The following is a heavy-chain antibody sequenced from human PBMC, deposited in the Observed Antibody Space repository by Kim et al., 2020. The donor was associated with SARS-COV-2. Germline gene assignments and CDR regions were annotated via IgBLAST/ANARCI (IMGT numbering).Heavy chain of an antibody. D-gene: IGHD3-10*01. Sequence: GGSLRLSCAASGFIFHNYEMKWVRQAPGKGLEWVSFISRSGSTIYYADSVKGRFTISRDNTKNSLFLQLSSLRAEDTAIYYCARGRREYELGFSEYFYRWGQGTLVTVSS. CDR3: ARGRREYELGFSEYFYR. V-gene: IGHV3-48*03. CDR1: GFIFHNYE. J-gene: IGHJ1*01. CDR2: ISRSGSTI.